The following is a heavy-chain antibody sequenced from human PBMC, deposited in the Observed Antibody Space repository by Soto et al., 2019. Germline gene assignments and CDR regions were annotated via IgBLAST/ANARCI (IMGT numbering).Heavy chain of an antibody. Sequence: SETLSLTCTVXGGSVSSYYXSWIRQPPGKGLEWIGYIYYSGSTNYNPSLKSRVTISVDTSKNQFSLKLSSVTAADTAVYYCARDSLGGDYWGQGTTVTVSS. CDR3: ARDSLGGDY. CDR2: IYYSGST. J-gene: IGHJ4*03. CDR1: GGSVSSYY. V-gene: IGHV4-59*02. D-gene: IGHD7-27*01.